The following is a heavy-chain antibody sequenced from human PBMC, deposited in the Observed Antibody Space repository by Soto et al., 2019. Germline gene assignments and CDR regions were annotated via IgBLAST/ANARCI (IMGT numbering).Heavy chain of an antibody. CDR1: GGSISRGGYY. J-gene: IGHJ6*02. Sequence: PSETLSLTCTVSGGSISRGGYYWSWIRQNPGKGLEWIGYTYYSGSTYYNPSLKSRVTISVDTSKNQFSLKLSSVTAADTAVYYCARFGSSWYGTGMDVWGQGTTVTVSS. D-gene: IGHD6-13*01. CDR2: TYYSGST. V-gene: IGHV4-61*08. CDR3: ARFGSSWYGTGMDV.